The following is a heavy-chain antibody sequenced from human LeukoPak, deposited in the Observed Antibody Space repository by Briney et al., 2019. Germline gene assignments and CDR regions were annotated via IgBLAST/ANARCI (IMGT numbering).Heavy chain of an antibody. V-gene: IGHV3-7*03. D-gene: IGHD3-16*01. CDR2: IGEDGSEK. Sequence: GGSLRLSCAASGFTSGIYAVSWVRQAPGKGLEWVANIGEDGSEKYHVDSVRGRFTISRDNARNSLYLQMSNLRAEDTAVYFCARGGGLDVWGQGATVTVSS. J-gene: IGHJ6*02. CDR3: ARGGGLDV. CDR1: GFTSGIYA.